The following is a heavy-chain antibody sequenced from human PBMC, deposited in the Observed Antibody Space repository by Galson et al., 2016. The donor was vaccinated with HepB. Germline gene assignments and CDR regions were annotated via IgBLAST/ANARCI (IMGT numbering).Heavy chain of an antibody. V-gene: IGHV3-21*01. D-gene: IGHD3-3*01. Sequence: SLRLSCAASGLSFHTYSMNWVRQAPGKGLAWVSSISSSSSYLYYAASVKGRFSISKDNAKKSLFLQMNSLRVEDTAVYYCATVPILGAVARYLDYWGQGTLVTVSS. CDR2: ISSSSSYL. CDR1: GLSFHTYS. J-gene: IGHJ4*02. CDR3: ATVPILGAVARYLDY.